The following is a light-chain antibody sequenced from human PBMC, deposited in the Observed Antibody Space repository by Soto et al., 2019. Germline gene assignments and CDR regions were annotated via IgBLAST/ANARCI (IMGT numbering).Light chain of an antibody. CDR2: DAS. V-gene: IGKV3-15*01. Sequence: EVVMTQSPATLSVSPGEGATLSCRASQSVGSNLAWYQQKAGQAPRLLVYDASTRATGIPARFSGSASGTEFPLTISVLPSEDGAFYRSQQYNSWPRTFGQGTEVEVK. J-gene: IGKJ1*01. CDR3: QQYNSWPRT. CDR1: QSVGSN.